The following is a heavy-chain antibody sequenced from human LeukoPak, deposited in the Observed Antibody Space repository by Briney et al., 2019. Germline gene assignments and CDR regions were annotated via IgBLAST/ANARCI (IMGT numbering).Heavy chain of an antibody. CDR3: ARDPTTVMTVPWYFDT. CDR1: DGSFTGYF. CDR2: INHRGST. Sequence: PSETLSVTCAVHDGSFTGYFWNWIRQSPGKGLEWIGDINHRGSTNYNPSLKSRLTISVDTSKNQFSLRLTSVTAADTGVYFCARDPTTVMTVPWYFDTWGQGTLVTVSS. J-gene: IGHJ4*02. D-gene: IGHD4-11*01. V-gene: IGHV4-34*01.